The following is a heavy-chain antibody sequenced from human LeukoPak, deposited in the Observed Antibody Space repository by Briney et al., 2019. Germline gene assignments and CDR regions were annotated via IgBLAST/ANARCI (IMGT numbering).Heavy chain of an antibody. CDR2: ISGSGANT. J-gene: IGHJ4*02. CDR3: AKERAGYTNPYDFDY. Sequence: GGSLRLSCAASGFTFSSYAMSWVRHAQRKGQEWVSTISGSGANTYYANSVRSRFTISRDNSTNTLYLHMHSLRAAATAVYYCAKERAGYTNPYDFDYWGQGTLVTVSS. V-gene: IGHV3-23*01. D-gene: IGHD3-16*02. CDR1: GFTFSSYA.